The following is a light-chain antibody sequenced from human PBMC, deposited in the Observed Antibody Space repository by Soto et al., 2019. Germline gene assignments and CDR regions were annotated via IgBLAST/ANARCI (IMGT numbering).Light chain of an antibody. CDR3: QHYGASPWT. CDR1: QSLSGNY. V-gene: IGKV3-20*01. J-gene: IGKJ1*01. Sequence: VLTQSPGTLSLSPGERATLSCRASQSLSGNYLAWYQQKPGQAPRVLIYRASIRATGISDRFSGSGSGTDFTLTISRLEPEDFAVYYCQHYGASPWTFGQGTKVDIK. CDR2: RAS.